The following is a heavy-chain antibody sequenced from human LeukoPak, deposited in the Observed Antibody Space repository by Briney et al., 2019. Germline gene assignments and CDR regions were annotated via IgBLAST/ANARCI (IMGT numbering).Heavy chain of an antibody. D-gene: IGHD3-10*01. CDR2: ISGSGSST. J-gene: IGHJ4*02. Sequence: SGGSLRLSCAASGFTFSSYAMSWIRQAPGKGLEWVSAISGSGSSTYYTDSVKGRFTISRHNSKNTLYLQMNSLRVEDTAVYYCARGPQAGPPEIDYWGQGTLVTVSS. V-gene: IGHV3-23*01. CDR3: ARGPQAGPPEIDY. CDR1: GFTFSSYA.